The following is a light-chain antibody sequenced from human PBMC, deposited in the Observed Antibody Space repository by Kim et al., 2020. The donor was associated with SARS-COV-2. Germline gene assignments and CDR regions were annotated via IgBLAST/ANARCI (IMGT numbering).Light chain of an antibody. CDR3: QSYDNDNHGV. Sequence: NFMLTQPHSVSESPGKTVSISCTRSSGSIASKYVQWYQRRPGSAPTTLIYGDDQRPSGVPDRFSASIDTSSNSASLIISGLKTEDEADYYCQSYDNDNHGVFGGGTQRTVL. CDR2: GDD. CDR1: SGSIASKY. J-gene: IGLJ3*02. V-gene: IGLV6-57*04.